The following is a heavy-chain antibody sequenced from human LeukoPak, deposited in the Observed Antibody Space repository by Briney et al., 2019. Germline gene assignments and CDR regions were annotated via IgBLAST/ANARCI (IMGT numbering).Heavy chain of an antibody. Sequence: GASVKVSCKASGYTFTAYYMHWVRQAPGQGLEWMGWINPNSGGTNYAQKFQGRVTMTSDTSVSTAYLELTRLRSDDTAVYYCARELSGTMIVVLIDHSGQGTLVTVSS. J-gene: IGHJ4*02. CDR1: GYTFTAYY. V-gene: IGHV1-2*02. D-gene: IGHD3-22*01. CDR2: INPNSGGT. CDR3: ARELSGTMIVVLIDH.